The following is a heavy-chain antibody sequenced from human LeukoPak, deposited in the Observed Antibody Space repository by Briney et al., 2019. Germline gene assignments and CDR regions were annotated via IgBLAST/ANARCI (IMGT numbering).Heavy chain of an antibody. CDR2: IYTSGST. J-gene: IGHJ4*02. V-gene: IGHV4-4*07. CDR3: AREEELEGEFDY. CDR1: GGSISSYY. D-gene: IGHD1-1*01. Sequence: SETLSLTCTVSGGSISSYYWSWIRQPAGKGLEWIGRIYTSGSTNYNPSLKSRVTMSVNTSKNQFSLKLSSVTAADTAVYYCAREEELEGEFDYWGQGTLVTVSS.